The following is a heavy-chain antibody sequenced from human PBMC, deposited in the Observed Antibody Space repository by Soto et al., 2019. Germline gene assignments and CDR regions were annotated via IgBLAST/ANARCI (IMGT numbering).Heavy chain of an antibody. D-gene: IGHD3-22*01. V-gene: IGHV4-31*03. CDR3: ARDRNFFHSSGPDY. J-gene: IGHJ4*02. CDR2: ISHSGST. CDR1: GGSISSGTYY. Sequence: QVQLQESGPGLVKPSQTLFLTCTVSGGSISSGTYYWSWIRQHPGKGLEWIGYISHSGSTYYNPSLARRISIAVDTSKNQSSLRLSSVTAADTAVYYCARDRNFFHSSGPDYWGQGTLVTVSS.